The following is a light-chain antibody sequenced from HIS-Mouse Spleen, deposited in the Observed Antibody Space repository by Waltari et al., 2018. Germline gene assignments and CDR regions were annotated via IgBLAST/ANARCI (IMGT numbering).Light chain of an antibody. CDR2: EGS. J-gene: IGLJ3*02. V-gene: IGLV2-23*01. Sequence: QSALTQPASVSGSPGQSITISCTGTSSDVGGYNLVSWYQQPPGKAPKLMIYEGSKRPSGVCNRFSGSKSGNTASLTISGLQAEDEADYYCCSYAGSSTWVFGGGTKLTVL. CDR1: SSDVGGYNL. CDR3: CSYAGSSTWV.